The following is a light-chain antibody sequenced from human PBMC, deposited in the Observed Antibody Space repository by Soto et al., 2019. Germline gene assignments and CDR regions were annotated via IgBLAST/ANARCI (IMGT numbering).Light chain of an antibody. V-gene: IGKV3-15*01. Sequence: EIVMTQSPATLSVSPGERATLSCRASQSVSSNLAWYQQKPGQAPRLIIYGASTRATGIPARFSGSGSVTDFTLSLSSLRSEEFAFYYWLHYNPWPRTFGQGTKVELK. CDR2: GAS. J-gene: IGKJ1*01. CDR3: LHYNPWPRT. CDR1: QSVSSN.